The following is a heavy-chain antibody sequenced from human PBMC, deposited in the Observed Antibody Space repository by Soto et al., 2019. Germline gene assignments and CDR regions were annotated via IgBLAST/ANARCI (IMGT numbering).Heavy chain of an antibody. D-gene: IGHD7-27*01. J-gene: IGHJ3*02. Sequence: GGSLRLSCAASGFTFSSYSMNWVRQAPGKGLEWVSYISSSSSTIYYADSVKGRFTISRDNAKNSLYLQMNSLRAEYTAVYYCARGMGLTGDAFDIWGQGTMVTVSS. V-gene: IGHV3-48*04. CDR1: GFTFSSYS. CDR2: ISSSSSTI. CDR3: ARGMGLTGDAFDI.